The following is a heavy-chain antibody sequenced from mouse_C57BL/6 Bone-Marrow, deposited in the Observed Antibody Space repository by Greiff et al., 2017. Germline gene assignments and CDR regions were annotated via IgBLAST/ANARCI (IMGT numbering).Heavy chain of an antibody. Sequence: QVQLQQPGAELVMPGASVKLSCKASGYTFTSYWMHWVKQRPGQGLAWIGEIDPSDSYTNYNQKFKGKSTLTVDNSSSTAYMQLSSLTSEDSAVYYCARGTYYYGSDYWGQGTTLTVSS. D-gene: IGHD1-1*01. CDR3: ARGTYYYGSDY. CDR1: GYTFTSYW. J-gene: IGHJ2*01. CDR2: IDPSDSYT. V-gene: IGHV1-69*01.